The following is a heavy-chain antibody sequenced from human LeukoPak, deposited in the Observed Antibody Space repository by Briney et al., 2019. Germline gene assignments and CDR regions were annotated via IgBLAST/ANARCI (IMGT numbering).Heavy chain of an antibody. V-gene: IGHV1-18*01. Sequence: ASVKVSCKASGYTFTSYGISWVRQAPGQGLEWMGWISAYNSNTNYAQKLQGRVTMTTDTSTSTAYMELRSLRSDDTAVYYCARVFSYYYDSSAPRDWGQGTLVTVSS. CDR3: ARVFSYYYDSSAPRD. CDR1: GYTFTSYG. D-gene: IGHD3-22*01. CDR2: ISAYNSNT. J-gene: IGHJ4*02.